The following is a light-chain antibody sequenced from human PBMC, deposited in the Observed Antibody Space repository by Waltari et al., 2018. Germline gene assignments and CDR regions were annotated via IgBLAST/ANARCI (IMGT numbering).Light chain of an antibody. V-gene: IGLV7-43*01. Sequence: QTVVTQEPSLTVSPGGTVTITCASSTGTVTSGYFPNWFQQKTGQAPWSLIYRTDNNQSCTPARLSGSRLGGKAALTLSNAQPEDEADYYCRLMCDNAWVFGGGTKLTVL. J-gene: IGLJ3*02. CDR1: TGTVTSGYF. CDR3: RLMCDNAWV. CDR2: RTD.